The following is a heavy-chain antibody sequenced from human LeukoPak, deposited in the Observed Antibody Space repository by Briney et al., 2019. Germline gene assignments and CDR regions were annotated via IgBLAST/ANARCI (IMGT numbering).Heavy chain of an antibody. V-gene: IGHV4-61*02. D-gene: IGHD3-16*01. J-gene: IGHJ4*02. CDR2: IYTSGST. CDR3: ARSRRESYDFFDY. Sequence: PSQTLSLTCTVSGGSISSGSYYWSWIRQPAGKGLEWIGRIYTSGSTNYNPSLTSRVTMSIDTSKSQFSLKLSSVTAADTAIYFCARSRRESYDFFDYWGQGTLVTVSS. CDR1: GGSISSGSYY.